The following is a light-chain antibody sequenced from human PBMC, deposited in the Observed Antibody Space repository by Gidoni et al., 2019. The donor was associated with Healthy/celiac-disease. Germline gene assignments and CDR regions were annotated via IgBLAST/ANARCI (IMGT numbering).Light chain of an antibody. CDR2: DAS. CDR3: QQYDNLPWT. CDR1: QDISNY. V-gene: IGKV1-33*01. J-gene: IGKJ1*01. Sequence: DIQMTQYPSSLSASVGDRVTITCQASQDISNYLNWYQQKPGKAPKLLIYDASNLETGVPSRFSGSGSGTDFTFTISSLQPEDIATYYCQQYDNLPWTFGQXTKVKIK.